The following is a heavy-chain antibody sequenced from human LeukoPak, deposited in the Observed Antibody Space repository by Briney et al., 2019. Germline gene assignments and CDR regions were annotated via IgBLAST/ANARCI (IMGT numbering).Heavy chain of an antibody. Sequence: PGGSVRLSCPASGFTFDGYGINWVRQATGKGLEWVCGMNWKGGSTGYAHSVKGGLTITRDNAMNSLYLQVNRLSDGGAAVVYCARDRREYSRSSPNWFVPRGQGTLVTVSS. V-gene: IGHV3-20*04. CDR1: GFTFDGYG. CDR3: ARDRREYSRSSPNWFVP. J-gene: IGHJ5*02. CDR2: MNWKGGST. D-gene: IGHD6-6*01.